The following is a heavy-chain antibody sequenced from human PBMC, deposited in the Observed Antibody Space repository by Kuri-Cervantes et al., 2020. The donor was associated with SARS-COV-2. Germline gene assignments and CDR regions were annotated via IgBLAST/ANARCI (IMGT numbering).Heavy chain of an antibody. CDR1: GGTFSSYA. J-gene: IGHJ6*02. CDR2: IIPIFGTA. D-gene: IGHD3-3*01. Sequence: SVKVSCKASGGTFSSYAISWVRQAPGQGLEWMGGIIPIFGTANYAQKFQGRVTITADKSTSTAYMELSSLRSEDTAVYYCARDRDDFWSGYRVNYYYYGMDVWGQGTTVTDSS. V-gene: IGHV1-69*06. CDR3: ARDRDDFWSGYRVNYYYYGMDV.